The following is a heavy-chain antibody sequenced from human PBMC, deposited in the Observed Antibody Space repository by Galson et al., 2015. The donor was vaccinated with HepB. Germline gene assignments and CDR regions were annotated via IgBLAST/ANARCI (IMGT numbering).Heavy chain of an antibody. CDR3: ARVRYDFWSGYYTGDDAFDI. D-gene: IGHD3-3*01. CDR2: INPNSGGT. Sequence: SVKVSCKASGYTFTGYYMHWVRQAPGQGLEWMGWINPNSGGTNYAQKFQGRVTMTRDTSISTAYMELSRLRSDDTAVYYGARVRYDFWSGYYTGDDAFDIWGQGTMVTVSS. V-gene: IGHV1-2*02. J-gene: IGHJ3*02. CDR1: GYTFTGYY.